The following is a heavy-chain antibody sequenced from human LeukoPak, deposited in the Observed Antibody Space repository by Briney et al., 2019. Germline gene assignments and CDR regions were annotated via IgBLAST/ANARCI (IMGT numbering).Heavy chain of an antibody. Sequence: GGSLRLSCAASGFTFSSYSMNWVCQAPGKGLEWVSYISSSSSTIYYADSVKGRFTISRDNAKNSLYLQMNSLRAEVTAVYYCARTRITMTSITPFDIWGQGTMVTVSS. CDR3: ARTRITMTSITPFDI. J-gene: IGHJ3*02. CDR2: ISSSSSTI. V-gene: IGHV3-48*04. CDR1: GFTFSSYS. D-gene: IGHD3-22*01.